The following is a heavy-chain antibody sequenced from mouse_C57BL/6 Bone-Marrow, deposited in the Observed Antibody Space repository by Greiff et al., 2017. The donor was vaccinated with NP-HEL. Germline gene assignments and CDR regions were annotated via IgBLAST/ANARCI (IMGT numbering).Heavy chain of an antibody. CDR3: ARSVTTVVAQYYFDY. D-gene: IGHD1-1*01. Sequence: QVHVKQSGAELVRPGSSVKLSCKASGYTFTSYWMDWVKQRPGQGLEWIGNIYPSDSETHYNQKFKDKATLTVDKSSSTAYMQLSSLTSEDSAVYYCARSVTTVVAQYYFDYWGQGTTLTVSS. J-gene: IGHJ2*01. V-gene: IGHV1-61*01. CDR1: GYTFTSYW. CDR2: IYPSDSET.